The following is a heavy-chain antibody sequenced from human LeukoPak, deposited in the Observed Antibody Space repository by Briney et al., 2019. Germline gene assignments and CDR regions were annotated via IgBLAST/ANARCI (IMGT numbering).Heavy chain of an antibody. J-gene: IGHJ4*02. D-gene: IGHD3-9*01. CDR1: GYSFTSYW. Sequence: GESLKISCKGPGYSFTSYWIGWVRQMPGKGLEWMGIIYPGDSDTRYSPSFQGQVTISADKSISTAYLQWSSLKASDTAMYYCARGYFDWLSTYYFDYWGQGTLVTVSS. CDR3: ARGYFDWLSTYYFDY. V-gene: IGHV5-51*01. CDR2: IYPGDSDT.